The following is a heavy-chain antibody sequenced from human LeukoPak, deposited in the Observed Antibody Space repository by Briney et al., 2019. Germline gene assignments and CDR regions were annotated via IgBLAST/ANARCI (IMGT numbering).Heavy chain of an antibody. CDR2: IYYSGST. J-gene: IGHJ3*02. D-gene: IGHD3-22*01. Sequence: PSETLSLTCTVSGGSISSSSYYWSWIRQPPGKGLEWIGYIYYSGSTNYNPSLKSRVTISVDTSKNQFSLKLSSVTAADTAVYYCARAGYYYDSTRAFDIWGQGTMVTVSS. V-gene: IGHV4-61*01. CDR3: ARAGYYYDSTRAFDI. CDR1: GGSISSSSYY.